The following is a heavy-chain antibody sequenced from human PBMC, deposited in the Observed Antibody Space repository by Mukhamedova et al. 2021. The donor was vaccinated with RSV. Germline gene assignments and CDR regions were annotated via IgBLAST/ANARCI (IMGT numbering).Heavy chain of an antibody. CDR2: IYPGDSDI. Sequence: IAWVRQMPGKGLEWMGIIYPGDSDIRLSPSFQGQVTMSADKSSSTAYLQWSSLKSSDSATYYCVRRGWGPAASAFDFWGQGTVVT. D-gene: IGHD2-2*01. J-gene: IGHJ3*01. V-gene: IGHV5-51*01. CDR3: VRRGWGPAASAFDF.